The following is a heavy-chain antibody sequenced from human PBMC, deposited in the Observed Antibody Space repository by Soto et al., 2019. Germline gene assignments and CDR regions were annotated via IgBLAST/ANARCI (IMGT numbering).Heavy chain of an antibody. CDR1: GYSFTSYW. CDR3: ARHFWSGYSTPYYYYGMDV. D-gene: IGHD3-3*01. CDR2: IYPGDSDT. V-gene: IGHV5-51*01. Sequence: GESLKISCKGSGYSFTSYWIGWVRQMPGKGLEWMGIIYPGDSDTRYSPSFQGQVTISADKSISTAYLQWSSLKASDTAMYYCARHFWSGYSTPYYYYGMDVWGQGTTVTVSS. J-gene: IGHJ6*02.